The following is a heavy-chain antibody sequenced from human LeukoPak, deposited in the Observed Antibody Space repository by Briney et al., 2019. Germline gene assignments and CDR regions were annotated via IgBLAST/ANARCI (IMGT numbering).Heavy chain of an antibody. Sequence: SETLSLTCSVSGYSISSAYYWGWIRQPPGKGLEWIGTMYHSGSTNYNPSLKSRVTISVDTSKNQFSLKLSSVTAADTAVYYCARGRSSRGYSSSWYWFDPWGQGTLVTVSS. CDR3: ARGRSSRGYSSSWYWFDP. CDR1: GYSISSAYY. V-gene: IGHV4-38-2*02. J-gene: IGHJ5*02. D-gene: IGHD6-13*01. CDR2: MYHSGST.